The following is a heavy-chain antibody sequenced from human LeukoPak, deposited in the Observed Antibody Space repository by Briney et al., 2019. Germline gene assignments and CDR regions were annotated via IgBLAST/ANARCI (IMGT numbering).Heavy chain of an antibody. CDR1: GYTFTSYD. J-gene: IGHJ5*02. D-gene: IGHD5-12*01. Sequence: ASVKVSCTASGYTFTSYDINWVRQAPGQGLEWMGWMNPNSGNTGYAQKFQGRVTMTRNTSISTAYMELSSLRSEDTAVYYCARGVDYYNWFDPWGQGTLVTVSS. V-gene: IGHV1-8*01. CDR3: ARGVDYYNWFDP. CDR2: MNPNSGNT.